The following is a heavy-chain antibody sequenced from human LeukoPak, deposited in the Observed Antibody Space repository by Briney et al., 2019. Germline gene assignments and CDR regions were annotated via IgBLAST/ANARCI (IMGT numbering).Heavy chain of an antibody. J-gene: IGHJ4*02. Sequence: PGGSLRLSCAASGFSFSSTSMHWVRQAPGKGLEWVAAISSTGNIKNFADSVKGRFTISRGNSKNTLYLQMNTLRAEDTSFYYCAKDNSHWLFDYWGRGTLVTVSS. V-gene: IGHV3-30-3*01. CDR3: AKDNSHWLFDY. D-gene: IGHD1-1*01. CDR1: GFSFSSTS. CDR2: ISSTGNIK.